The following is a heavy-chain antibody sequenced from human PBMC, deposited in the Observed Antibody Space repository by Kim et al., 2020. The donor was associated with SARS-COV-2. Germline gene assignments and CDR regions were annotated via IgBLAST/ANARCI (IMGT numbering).Heavy chain of an antibody. Sequence: ASVKVSCKASGYTFSDYTIHWVRQAPGQGLEWMGWINTNTGNLMYAEGFSGRFVFSLDTSVSTAFLQISSLKADDTAVYYCARQALGGVYYGLDVWGQGT. CDR2: INTNTGNL. CDR1: GYTFSDYT. V-gene: IGHV7-4-1*02. J-gene: IGHJ6*02. CDR3: ARQALGGVYYGLDV. D-gene: IGHD3-16*01.